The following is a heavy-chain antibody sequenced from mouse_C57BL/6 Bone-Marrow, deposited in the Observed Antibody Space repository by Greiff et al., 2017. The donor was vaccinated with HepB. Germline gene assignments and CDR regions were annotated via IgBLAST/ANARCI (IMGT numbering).Heavy chain of an antibody. CDR3: ARSPDGYYLYYFDY. Sequence: QVQLQQPGAELVKPGASVKLSCKASGYAFSSSWMNWVKQRPGKGLEWIGRIYPGDGDTNYNGKFKGKATLTADKSSSTAYMQLSSLTSEDSAVYFCARSPDGYYLYYFDYWGQGTTLTVSS. V-gene: IGHV1-82*01. D-gene: IGHD2-3*01. J-gene: IGHJ2*01. CDR2: IYPGDGDT. CDR1: GYAFSSSW.